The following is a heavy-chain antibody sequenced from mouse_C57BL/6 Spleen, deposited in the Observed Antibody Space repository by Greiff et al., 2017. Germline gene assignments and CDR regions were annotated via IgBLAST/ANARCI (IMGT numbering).Heavy chain of an antibody. D-gene: IGHD6-1*01. CDR1: GYTFTDYE. CDR3: TRSLPSYYYAMDY. CDR2: IDPDTGGT. Sequence: QVQLQQSGAELVRPGASVTLSCKASGYTFTDYEMHWVKQTPVHGLEWIGAIDPDTGGTAYNQKFKGKAILTADKSSSTAYMERRSLTSEDSAVYYCTRSLPSYYYAMDYWGQGTSVTVSS. V-gene: IGHV1-15*01. J-gene: IGHJ4*01.